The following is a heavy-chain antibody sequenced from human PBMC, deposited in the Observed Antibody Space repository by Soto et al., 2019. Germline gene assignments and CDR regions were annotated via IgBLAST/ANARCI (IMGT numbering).Heavy chain of an antibody. Sequence: SETLSLTCAVSGGSFTSNNWWTWVRQPPGQGLEWIGEIYRTGSTNYNPSLKSRVTISLDKSENQFSLKVTSLTAADTAVYYCARDSRAAAGNRRYYFDYWGQGTLVTVSS. CDR3: ARDSRAAAGNRRYYFDY. J-gene: IGHJ4*02. D-gene: IGHD6-13*01. CDR1: GGSFTSNNW. V-gene: IGHV4-4*02. CDR2: IYRTGST.